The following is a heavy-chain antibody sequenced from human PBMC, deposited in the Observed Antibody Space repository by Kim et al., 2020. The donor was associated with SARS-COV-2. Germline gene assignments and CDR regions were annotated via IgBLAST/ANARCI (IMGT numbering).Heavy chain of an antibody. J-gene: IGHJ4*02. CDR2: IYYSGST. D-gene: IGHD3-10*01. Sequence: SETLSLTCTVSGGSISSGGYYWSWIRQHPGKGLEWIGYIYYSGSTFYNPSLKSRVTISVDTSKNQFSLKLSSVTAADTAVYYCARVSYYYGSGSRWYFDYWGQGTLVTVSS. V-gene: IGHV4-31*03. CDR1: GGSISSGGYY. CDR3: ARVSYYYGSGSRWYFDY.